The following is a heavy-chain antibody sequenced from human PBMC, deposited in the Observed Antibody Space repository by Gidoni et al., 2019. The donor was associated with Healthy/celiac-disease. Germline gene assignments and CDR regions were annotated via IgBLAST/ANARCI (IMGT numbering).Heavy chain of an antibody. CDR2: ISSNGGST. D-gene: IGHD2-2*01. V-gene: IGHV3-64D*06. J-gene: IGHJ6*02. CDR1: GFTFSSYA. CDR3: VEGACSSTSCYGGMDV. Sequence: EVQLVESGGGLVQPGGPLRLSCSASGFTFSSYAMHWVREAPGKGLEYVSAISSNGGSTYYADTLKCRVTISGDNSKYTLYLQMSSLRAENTTMYYYVEGACSSTSCYGGMDVWGQGTTVTVSS.